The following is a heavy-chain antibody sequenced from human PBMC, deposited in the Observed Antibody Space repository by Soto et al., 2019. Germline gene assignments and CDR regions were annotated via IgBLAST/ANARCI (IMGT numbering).Heavy chain of an antibody. Sequence: EVQLVESGGGLVQPGGSLRLSCAVSGFTFSSYWMTWVRQAPGKGLEWVANINPEGSETHYVDSVKGRFTISRDNAKNSLHLQMNSLRAEDTAVYYCSTVTTSSVFDYWGQGTLVTGSS. J-gene: IGHJ4*02. CDR3: STVTTSSVFDY. D-gene: IGHD4-17*01. CDR1: GFTFSSYW. CDR2: INPEGSET. V-gene: IGHV3-7*05.